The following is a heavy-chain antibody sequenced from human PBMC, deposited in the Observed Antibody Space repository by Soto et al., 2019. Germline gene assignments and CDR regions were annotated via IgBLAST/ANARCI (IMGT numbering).Heavy chain of an antibody. CDR2: IYYSGST. CDR1: GGSISSSSYY. D-gene: IGHD3-22*01. V-gene: IGHV4-39*01. CDR3: ASLDIRIMYYYDSSGSPG. J-gene: IGHJ4*02. Sequence: SETLSLTCTVSGGSISSSSYYWGWIRQPPGKGLEWIGSIYYSGSTYYNLSLKSRVTISVDTSQNQFSLKLSSVPAADTAVYYCASLDIRIMYYYDSSGSPGWGQGTLVTVSS.